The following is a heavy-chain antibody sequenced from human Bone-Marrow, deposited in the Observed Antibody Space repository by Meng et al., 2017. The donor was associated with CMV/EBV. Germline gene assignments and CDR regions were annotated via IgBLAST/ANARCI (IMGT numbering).Heavy chain of an antibody. D-gene: IGHD2-2*01. CDR1: GGTFSSYT. CDR2: IIPILGIA. J-gene: IGHJ6*02. Sequence: SSVTVSCKSSGGTFSSYTISWVRQAPGQGLEWMGRIIPILGIANYAQKFQGRVTITADKSTSTAYMELSSLRSEDTAVYYCARGSSPVVPAVGRYCYYYGMDVWGQGTTVTVSS. CDR3: ARGSSPVVPAVGRYCYYYGMDV. V-gene: IGHV1-69*02.